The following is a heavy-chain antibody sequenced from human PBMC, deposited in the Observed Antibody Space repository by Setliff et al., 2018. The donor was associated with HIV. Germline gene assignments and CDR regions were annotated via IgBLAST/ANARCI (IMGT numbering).Heavy chain of an antibody. D-gene: IGHD7-27*01. CDR1: GGSISSYY. CDR2: IYTSGGT. J-gene: IGHJ3*02. CDR3: ARLWGSAQAFDI. V-gene: IGHV4-4*07. Sequence: SEALSLTCTVSGGSISSYYWSWIRQPAGKGLEWIGRIYTSGGTKYNPSLKSRVTMSIDTSKNQFSLKLSSLTAADTAVYYCARLWGSAQAFDIWGQGTMVTVSS.